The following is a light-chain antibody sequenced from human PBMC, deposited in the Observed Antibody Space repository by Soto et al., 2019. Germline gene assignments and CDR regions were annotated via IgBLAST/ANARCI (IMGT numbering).Light chain of an antibody. CDR3: ASYAGSRNVV. V-gene: IGLV2-23*01. J-gene: IGLJ2*01. CDR1: SGDVGSYNL. Sequence: QSVLTQPASVSGSPGQSITISCTGTSGDVGSYNLVSWYQQHPGKAPKVIIYEGIKRPSGVSDRFSGSKSGNTASLTIAGLQAEDEANYYCASYAGSRNVVFGGGTKVTVL. CDR2: EGI.